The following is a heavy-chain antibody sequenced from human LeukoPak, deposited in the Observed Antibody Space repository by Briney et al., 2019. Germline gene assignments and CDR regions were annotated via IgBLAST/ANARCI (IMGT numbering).Heavy chain of an antibody. V-gene: IGHV4-59*01. CDR1: GGSISSYY. Sequence: SETLSLTCTVSGGSISSYYWSWIRQPPGKGLEWIGYIYYSGSTNHNPSLKSRVTISVDTSKNQFSLKLSSVTAADTAVYYCARLAVCGGDCFAFDIWGQGTMVTVSS. CDR3: ARLAVCGGDCFAFDI. J-gene: IGHJ3*02. CDR2: IYYSGST. D-gene: IGHD2-21*02.